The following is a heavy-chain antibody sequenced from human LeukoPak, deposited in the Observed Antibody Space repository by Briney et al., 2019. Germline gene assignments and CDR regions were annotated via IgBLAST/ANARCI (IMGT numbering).Heavy chain of an antibody. D-gene: IGHD1-26*01. CDR1: GFTFSSFR. J-gene: IGHJ4*02. Sequence: PGGSLRLFCAASGFTFSSFRMHWVRQAPGKGLAWVSDISPSSSAIFYTDSVKGRFTISRDNAKNSLYLQMNSLRAEDTAVYYCARDDSGSYYFDYWGQGTLVTVSS. CDR2: ISPSSSAI. V-gene: IGHV3-48*04. CDR3: ARDDSGSYYFDY.